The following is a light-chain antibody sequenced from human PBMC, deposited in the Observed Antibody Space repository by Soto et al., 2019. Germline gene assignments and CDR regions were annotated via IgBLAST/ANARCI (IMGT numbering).Light chain of an antibody. V-gene: IGKV3-20*01. CDR1: QSVSSY. Sequence: EIVLTQSPVTLSLSPGERATLSCRASQSVSSYLAWYQQKPGQAPRLLIYDASNRATGIPDRFSGGGSGTDFTLTISRLEPEDFAVYYCQQYGSSPHTFGQGTKVDIK. CDR2: DAS. J-gene: IGKJ2*01. CDR3: QQYGSSPHT.